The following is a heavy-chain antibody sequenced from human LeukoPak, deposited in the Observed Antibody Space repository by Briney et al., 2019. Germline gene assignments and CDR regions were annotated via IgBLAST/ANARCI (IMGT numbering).Heavy chain of an antibody. CDR3: ASTRGYSYGDDAFDI. CDR1: GGSICSGGHD. D-gene: IGHD5-18*01. Sequence: SETLSLTCTVSGGSICSGGHDWSWIRQHPGKGLEWIGYIYYSGSTYYNPSLKSRVTISVDTSKNQFSLKLSSVTAADTAVYYCASTRGYSYGDDAFDIWGQGTMVTVSS. V-gene: IGHV4-31*03. J-gene: IGHJ3*02. CDR2: IYYSGST.